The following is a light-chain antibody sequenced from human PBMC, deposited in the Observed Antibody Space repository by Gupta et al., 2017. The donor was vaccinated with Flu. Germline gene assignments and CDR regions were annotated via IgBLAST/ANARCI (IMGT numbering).Light chain of an antibody. J-gene: IGLJ3*02. CDR2: KDS. Sequence: SYELTQPSSVSVSPGQTARITCSGDVLAKKYARWFQQKPGQAPVLVIYKDSERPSGIPERFSGSSSGTTVTLTISGAQVEDEADYYCYSAADNKVFGGGTKWTVL. V-gene: IGLV3-27*01. CDR3: YSAADNKV. CDR1: VLAKKY.